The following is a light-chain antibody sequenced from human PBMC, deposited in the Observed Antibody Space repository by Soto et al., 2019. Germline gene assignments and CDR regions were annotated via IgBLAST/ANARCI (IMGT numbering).Light chain of an antibody. CDR2: AAS. Sequence: DIQMTQSPSSLSASVGDTVTITCRASQSISLFLNWYQQKPGKAPKLLIYAASSLQSGVPSRFSGNRSETDFTLTISSLQPEDFATYYCHQTDSIPETFGQGTKVEIK. V-gene: IGKV1-39*01. CDR3: HQTDSIPET. CDR1: QSISLF. J-gene: IGKJ1*01.